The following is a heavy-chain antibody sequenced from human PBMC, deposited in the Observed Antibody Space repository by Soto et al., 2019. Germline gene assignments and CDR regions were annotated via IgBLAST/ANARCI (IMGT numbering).Heavy chain of an antibody. CDR3: ARDLEMATF. Sequence: EVQLVESGGGLVQPGGSLRLSCAASGFTVSSNYMSWVRQAPGKGMEWVSVIYNGGSTYYADSVKGRFTISRNNSKNTLYLQMNSLRAEYTAVYYSARDLEMATFWGQGTLVTGSS. V-gene: IGHV3-53*04. D-gene: IGHD3-3*01. J-gene: IGHJ4*02. CDR1: GFTVSSNY. CDR2: IYNGGST.